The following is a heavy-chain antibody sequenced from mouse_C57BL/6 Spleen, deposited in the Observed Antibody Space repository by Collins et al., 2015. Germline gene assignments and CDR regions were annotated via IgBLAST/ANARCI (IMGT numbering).Heavy chain of an antibody. D-gene: IGHD2-14*01. CDR1: GFDFSRYW. Sequence: EVKLLESGGGLVQPGGSLKLSCAASGFDFSRYWMSWVRQAPGKGLEWIGEINPDSSTINYTPSLKDKFIISRDNAKNTLYLQMSKVRSEDTALYYCARVDYRYGYAMDYWGQGTSVTVSS. CDR2: INPDSSTI. CDR3: ARVDYRYGYAMDY. J-gene: IGHJ4*01. V-gene: IGHV4-1*02.